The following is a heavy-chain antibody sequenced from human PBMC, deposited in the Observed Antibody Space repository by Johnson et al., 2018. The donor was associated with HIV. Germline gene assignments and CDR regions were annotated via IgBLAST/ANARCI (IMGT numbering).Heavy chain of an antibody. CDR2: RRYDGSNK. CDR1: GFTFSSYA. J-gene: IGHJ3*02. CDR3: AREGRLGSYLGGVAFDI. V-gene: IGHV3-33*08. D-gene: IGHD1-26*01. Sequence: QVQLVESGGGLVQPGRSLRLSCAASGFTFSSYAMHWVRQAPAKGLEWVAFRRYDGSNKYYADSVKGRFTISRDNAENSLYLQMNSLRAEDTAVYYCAREGRLGSYLGGVAFDIWGQGTMVTVSS.